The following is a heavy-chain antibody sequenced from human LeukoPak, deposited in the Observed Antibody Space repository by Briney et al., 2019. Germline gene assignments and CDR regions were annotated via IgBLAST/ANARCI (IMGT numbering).Heavy chain of an antibody. V-gene: IGHV3-21*01. Sequence: GGSLRLSCAASGFTFSSYSMNWVRQAPGKGLEWVSSISSSSSYIYYADSAKGRFTISRDNAKNSLYLQMNSLRAEDTAVYYCARTGGVVPTEDAFDIWGQGTMVTVSS. CDR2: ISSSSSYI. CDR1: GFTFSSYS. CDR3: ARTGGVVPTEDAFDI. D-gene: IGHD2-2*01. J-gene: IGHJ3*02.